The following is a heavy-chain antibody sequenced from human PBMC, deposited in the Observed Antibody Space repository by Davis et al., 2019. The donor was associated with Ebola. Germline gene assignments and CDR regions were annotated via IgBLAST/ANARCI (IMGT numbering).Heavy chain of an antibody. J-gene: IGHJ6*02. Sequence: GESLKISCTDSVITFSSYAMTWVRQAPGKGLEWVSAISASGGIRYYADSVKGRFTISRDNSQNTLFLQMNSLRADDTAVYYCAKVIDNSAWYGYALDVWGQGTTVPVPS. CDR3: AKVIDNSAWYGYALDV. D-gene: IGHD6-13*01. CDR2: ISASGGIR. V-gene: IGHV3-23*01. CDR1: VITFSSYA.